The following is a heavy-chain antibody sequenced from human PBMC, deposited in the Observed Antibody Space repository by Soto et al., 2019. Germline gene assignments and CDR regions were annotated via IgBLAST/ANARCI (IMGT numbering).Heavy chain of an antibody. Sequence: QGQLVQSGAEVKKPGASVKVSCTASGNTFTNFGVTWVRQAPGQVLEWMRWISAYTDDPNYAQKFQGRVTMTIDTSTSTAYLDLRSLTFDDTAVYYCARVIPGAEAWFDPWGQGTLVTVSS. J-gene: IGHJ5*02. CDR1: GNTFTNFG. CDR2: ISAYTDDP. D-gene: IGHD2-2*01. CDR3: ARVIPGAEAWFDP. V-gene: IGHV1-18*01.